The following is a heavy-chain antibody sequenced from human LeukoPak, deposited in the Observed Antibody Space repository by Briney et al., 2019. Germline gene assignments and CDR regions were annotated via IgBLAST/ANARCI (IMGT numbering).Heavy chain of an antibody. CDR2: ISSSSRSK. J-gene: IGHJ4*02. D-gene: IGHD6-13*01. Sequence: PGGSLRLSCAASGFTFSYYSMNWVRQAAGKGLEWVSSISSSSRSKYYADSVKGRFTISRDNAKNSLYLQMNSLRAEDTAVYYCARDLDSSSWAFGGQGTLVTVSS. CDR3: ARDLDSSSWAF. V-gene: IGHV3-21*01. CDR1: GFTFSYYS.